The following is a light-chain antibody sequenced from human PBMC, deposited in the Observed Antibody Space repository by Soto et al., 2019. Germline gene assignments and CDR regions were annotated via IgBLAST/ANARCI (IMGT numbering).Light chain of an antibody. J-gene: IGLJ1*01. CDR2: DVS. V-gene: IGLV2-14*01. CDR1: SSDVGGYNY. Sequence: QLVLTQPASVSGSPGQSITISCTGTSSDVGGYNYVSWYQQHPGKAPKFMIYDVSNRPSGVSNRFSGSKSGNTASLTISGLQADDEADYYCSSYTSSNTLVFGTGTKLTVL. CDR3: SSYTSSNTLV.